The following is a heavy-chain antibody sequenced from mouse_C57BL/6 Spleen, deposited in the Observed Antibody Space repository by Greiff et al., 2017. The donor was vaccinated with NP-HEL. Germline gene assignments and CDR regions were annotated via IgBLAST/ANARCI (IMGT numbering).Heavy chain of an antibody. Sequence: VQLQQSGPVLVKPGASVKIFCTASGYTFTDFYMNWVKQSHGKSLECIGDINPNNGGTSYNQKFKGKATLTVDKSSSTSYMELCRLTSEDSAVYYCARGGSGLRRSFYYCDDWGEGTTLTISS. CDR3: ARGGSGLRRSFYYCDD. V-gene: IGHV1-26*01. J-gene: IGHJ2*01. CDR2: INPNNGGT. CDR1: GYTFTDFY. D-gene: IGHD2-4*01.